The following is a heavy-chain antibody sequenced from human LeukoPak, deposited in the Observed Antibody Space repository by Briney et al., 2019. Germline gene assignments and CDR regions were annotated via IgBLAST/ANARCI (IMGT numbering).Heavy chain of an antibody. D-gene: IGHD6-13*01. Sequence: SETLSLTCTVSGGSISSSSYYWGWIRQPPGKGLEWIGTIYYNGNTYYNPSLKSRVTISEDTSRNQFSLKLSSVTAADTAIYYCARLPSGYTSSLGVSDYWGQGTLVTASS. CDR2: IYYNGNT. CDR3: ARLPSGYTSSLGVSDY. J-gene: IGHJ4*02. V-gene: IGHV4-39*01. CDR1: GGSISSSSYY.